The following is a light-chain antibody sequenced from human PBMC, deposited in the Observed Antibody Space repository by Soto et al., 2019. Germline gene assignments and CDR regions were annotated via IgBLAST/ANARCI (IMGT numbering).Light chain of an antibody. V-gene: IGLV2-23*01. J-gene: IGLJ1*01. Sequence: QSVLTQPASVSGSPGQSLTISCTGTSSDVGSSNFVSWYQQHPGKAPKLIIYEGSRRPSGVSGRSSGSKSGNAASLTISGLQAEDEADYYCCSFPGSSIFYVFGTGTKVTVL. CDR2: EGS. CDR3: CSFPGSSIFYV. CDR1: SSDVGSSNF.